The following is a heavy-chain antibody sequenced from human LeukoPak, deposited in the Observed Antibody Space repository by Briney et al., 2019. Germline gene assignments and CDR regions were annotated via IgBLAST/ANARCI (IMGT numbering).Heavy chain of an antibody. CDR2: LSGNGYST. CDR3: ATNSSSWYIDQ. V-gene: IGHV3-23*01. D-gene: IGHD6-13*01. J-gene: IGHJ4*02. CDR1: GFTFSSCA. Sequence: GGSLRLSCAASGFTFSSCAMTWVRQAPGKGPQWVSDLSGNGYSTYYADSLKGRFTIARDNSKNTLYLQMNSLRAEDTAVYYCATNSSSWYIDQWGKGTLVTVSS.